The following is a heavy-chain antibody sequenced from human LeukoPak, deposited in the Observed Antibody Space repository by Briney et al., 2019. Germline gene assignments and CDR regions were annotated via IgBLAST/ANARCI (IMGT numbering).Heavy chain of an antibody. V-gene: IGHV3-23*01. CDR2: FSGSGGST. CDR3: AKKHIAAAGIGFDP. Sequence: GGSLRLSCAASGFTFSSYWMSWVRQAPGKGLECISGFSGSGGSTYYADSVKGRFTISRDNSKNTLYLQMNSLRAEDTAVYYCAKKHIAAAGIGFDPWGQGTLVTVSS. J-gene: IGHJ5*02. CDR1: GFTFSSYW. D-gene: IGHD6-13*01.